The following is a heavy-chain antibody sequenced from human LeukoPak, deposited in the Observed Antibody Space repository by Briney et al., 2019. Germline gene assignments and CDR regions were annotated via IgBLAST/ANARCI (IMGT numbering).Heavy chain of an antibody. J-gene: IGHJ4*02. Sequence: PLGTLSVSRIQPRGSTCSDERGSLPPPPGKGLEWIWYIFYSGSTNYNPSLKGRVTISVDTSKNQFSLNLSSVTAADTAVYYCARALYYYDSSGPLPLKWGQGTLVTVSS. CDR2: IFYSGST. V-gene: IGHV4-59*01. D-gene: IGHD3-22*01. CDR1: RGSTCSDE. CDR3: ARALYYYDSSGPLPLK.